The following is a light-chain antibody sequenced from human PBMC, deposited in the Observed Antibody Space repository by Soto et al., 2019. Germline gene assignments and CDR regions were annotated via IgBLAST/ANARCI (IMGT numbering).Light chain of an antibody. CDR1: QNINNY. J-gene: IGKJ1*01. CDR3: QKYNSARWT. Sequence: DIQMTQSPSSLSASVGDRVTITCQASQNINNYLNWYQQKPGKVPKLLIYGASTLQSGVPSRFSGSGSGTDFTLTISSLQPEDVATYYCQKYNSARWTFCQGTKVDIK. V-gene: IGKV1-27*01. CDR2: GAS.